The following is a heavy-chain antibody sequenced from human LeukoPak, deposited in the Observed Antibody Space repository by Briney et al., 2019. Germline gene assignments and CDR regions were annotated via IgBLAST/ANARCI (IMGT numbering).Heavy chain of an antibody. J-gene: IGHJ4*02. Sequence: SETLSLTCTVSGYSITSSFWSWIRQSPGKGPEWIGCVHFSGSTNYNPSLKSRVTISVDTSKNEFSLQMKSVTAADTAVYYCARVLGDRELRIDYWGQGTQVTVSS. V-gene: IGHV4-59*01. D-gene: IGHD3-10*01. CDR3: ARVLGDRELRIDY. CDR2: VHFSGST. CDR1: GYSITSSF.